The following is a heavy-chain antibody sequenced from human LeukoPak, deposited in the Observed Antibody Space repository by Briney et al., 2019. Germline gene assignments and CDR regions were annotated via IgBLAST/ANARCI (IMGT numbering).Heavy chain of an antibody. D-gene: IGHD1-26*01. J-gene: IGHJ4*02. CDR2: MNDDGKEI. Sequence: GGSLRLSCTASGFTFKNYRMTWGRQAPGKGREGGACMNDDGKEIQYVGSAKGRLTISRDNATKSLYLQTNNLRAEDIAVYYCARNRATNDYWGQGTLVTVSS. V-gene: IGHV3-7*01. CDR1: GFTFKNYR. CDR3: ARNRATNDY.